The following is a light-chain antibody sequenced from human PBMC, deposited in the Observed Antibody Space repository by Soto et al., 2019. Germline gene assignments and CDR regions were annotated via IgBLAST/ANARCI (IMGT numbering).Light chain of an antibody. Sequence: DIQMTQSPSSLSASVGDRVTITCRASQSVSFYLHWYQQKPGKAPNLLIYGASSLQSGVPSRFSGCGSETDFTLTISSLQPEDFATYYCHQTFSTPRTFGQGTKVEI. CDR1: QSVSFY. CDR3: HQTFSTPRT. J-gene: IGKJ1*01. V-gene: IGKV1-39*01. CDR2: GAS.